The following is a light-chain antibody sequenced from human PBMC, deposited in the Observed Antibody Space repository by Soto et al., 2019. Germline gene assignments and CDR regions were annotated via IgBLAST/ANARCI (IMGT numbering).Light chain of an antibody. CDR3: QQSYSSPQT. CDR2: AAS. V-gene: IGKV1-39*01. CDR1: QSISSY. J-gene: IGKJ1*01. Sequence: DIQMTQSPSSLSASVGDRVTISCPASQSISSYLNWYQQKPGKAPKLLIYAASSLQSGVPSRFSGSGSGTDFTLTISSLQPEDFATCYCQQSYSSPQTFGQGTKVDIK.